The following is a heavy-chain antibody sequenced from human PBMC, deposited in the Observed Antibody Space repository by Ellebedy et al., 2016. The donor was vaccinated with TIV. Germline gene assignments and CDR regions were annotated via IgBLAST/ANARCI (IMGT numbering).Heavy chain of an antibody. CDR2: IYYSGNT. J-gene: IGHJ3*02. CDR3: ARDQNYDTSGRDALDI. Sequence: SETLSLXCTVSGGSISSGGFYWSWIRQFPGKGLEWIGYIYYSGNTDYNPSLKSRVSISGDTSKNQFSLKLSSVTAAATAMYYCARDQNYDTSGRDALDIWGQGIMVTVSS. D-gene: IGHD3-22*01. CDR1: GGSISSGGFY. V-gene: IGHV4-31*03.